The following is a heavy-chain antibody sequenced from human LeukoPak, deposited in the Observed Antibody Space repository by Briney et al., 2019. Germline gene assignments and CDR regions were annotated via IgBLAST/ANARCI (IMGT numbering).Heavy chain of an antibody. CDR3: ARDDNDYGDY. Sequence: GGSLRLSCAASGFTVSSTYMSWVRQAPGKGLEWVSVFYSGGSTYYADSVKGRFTISRDNAKNSLYLQMNSLRAEDTAVYYCARDDNDYGDYWGQGTLVTVSS. CDR2: FYSGGST. J-gene: IGHJ4*02. D-gene: IGHD2-8*01. V-gene: IGHV3-53*01. CDR1: GFTVSSTY.